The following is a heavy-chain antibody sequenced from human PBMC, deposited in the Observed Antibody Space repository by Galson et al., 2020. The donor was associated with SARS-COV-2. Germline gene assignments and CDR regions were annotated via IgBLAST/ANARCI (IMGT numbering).Heavy chain of an antibody. J-gene: IGHJ4*02. CDR3: ARETPSIAAPFDY. CDR1: GFTFSSYE. Sequence: GESLKISCAASGFTFSSYEMNWVRQAPGKGLEWVSYITSSGSTINYADSVKGRFTISRDNAKKSLYLQMNSLRAEDTAVYYCARETPSIAAPFDYWGQGTLVTVSS. V-gene: IGHV3-48*03. CDR2: ITSSGSTI. D-gene: IGHD6-13*01.